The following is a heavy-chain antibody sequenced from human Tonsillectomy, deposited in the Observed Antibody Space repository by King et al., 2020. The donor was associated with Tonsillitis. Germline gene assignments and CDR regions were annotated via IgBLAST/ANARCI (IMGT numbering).Heavy chain of an antibody. CDR3: ARDMWDLRMDV. CDR1: GYTFTSYG. V-gene: IGHV1-18*01. D-gene: IGHD1-26*01. Sequence: MQLVQSGAEVKKPGASVKVSCKASGYTFTSYGISWVRQAPGQGLEWMGWISPYNGDTDDAQKFQGRVTMTTDTSTSTAFMELRSLRSDDTAVYYCARDMWDLRMDVWGKGTTVTVSS. J-gene: IGHJ6*03. CDR2: ISPYNGDT.